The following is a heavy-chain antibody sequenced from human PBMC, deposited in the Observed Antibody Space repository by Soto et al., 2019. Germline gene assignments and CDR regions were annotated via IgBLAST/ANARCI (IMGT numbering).Heavy chain of an antibody. J-gene: IGHJ6*02. D-gene: IGHD5-18*01. CDR1: GGTFSSYA. CDR2: IIPIFGTA. V-gene: IGHV1-69*12. CDR3: ASHSYGYFPHYYHGMDV. Sequence: QVQLVQSGAEVKKPGSSVKVSCKASGGTFSSYASSWVRQAPEQGLEWMGGIIPIFGTANYAQKFQGRVTITADESTSTAYMELSSLRSEDTAVYYCASHSYGYFPHYYHGMDVWGQGTTVTVSS.